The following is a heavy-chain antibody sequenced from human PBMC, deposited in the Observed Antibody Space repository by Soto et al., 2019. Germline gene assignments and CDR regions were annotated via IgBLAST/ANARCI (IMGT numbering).Heavy chain of an antibody. D-gene: IGHD2-21*01. V-gene: IGHV4-4*02. CDR2: IVHSETT. Sequence: QMRLKESGPGLVKPSGTLSLACAVSGASFSSDNWWSWVRQPPGKGLEWIGEIVHSETTNYNPSLKSRDTISRDTSKNQYSLTLTSVTAADTAVYYCAKNCWDSADIWGQGTKGTVSS. CDR1: GASFSSDNW. J-gene: IGHJ3*02. CDR3: AKNCWDSADI.